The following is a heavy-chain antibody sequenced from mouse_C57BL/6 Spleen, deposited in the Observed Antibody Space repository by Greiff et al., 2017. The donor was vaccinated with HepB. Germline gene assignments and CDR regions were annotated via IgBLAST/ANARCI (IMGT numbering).Heavy chain of an antibody. CDR1: GYTFTSYW. D-gene: IGHD3-2*02. V-gene: IGHV1-59*01. Sequence: QVQLKQPGAELVRPGTSVKLSCKASGYTFTSYWIHWVKQRPGQGLEWIGVIDPSDSYTNYNQKFKGKATLTVDTSSSTAYMQLSSLTSEDSAVYYCARSGGQLRSPFAYWGQGTLVTVSA. CDR2: IDPSDSYT. J-gene: IGHJ3*01. CDR3: ARSGGQLRSPFAY.